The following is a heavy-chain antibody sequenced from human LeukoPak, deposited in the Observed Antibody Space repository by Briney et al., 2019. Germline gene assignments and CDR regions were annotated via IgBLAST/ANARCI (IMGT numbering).Heavy chain of an antibody. Sequence: GGSLRLSCAASGFTFSSYSMNWVRQAPGKGLEWVSAISGSGGNTYYADSVKGRFTISRDNSKNTLYLQMNSLRAEDTALYYCAKPAKTDYADYWGQGTLVTVSS. CDR3: AKPAKTDYADY. J-gene: IGHJ4*02. V-gene: IGHV3-23*01. CDR1: GFTFSSYS. CDR2: ISGSGGNT. D-gene: IGHD1-14*01.